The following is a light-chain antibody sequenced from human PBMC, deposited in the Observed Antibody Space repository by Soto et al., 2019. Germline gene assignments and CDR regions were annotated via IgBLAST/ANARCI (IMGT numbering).Light chain of an antibody. V-gene: IGLV2-14*01. CDR3: SSYTSSSTRV. Sequence: QSALTQPASVSGSPGQSITLSCTGTSSDVGGYNYVSWYHQHPGKAPKLMIYEVSNRPSGVSNRFSGSKSGNTASLTISGPQAEDEADYYCSSYTSSSTRVFGTGTKLTVL. CDR1: SSDVGGYNY. J-gene: IGLJ1*01. CDR2: EVS.